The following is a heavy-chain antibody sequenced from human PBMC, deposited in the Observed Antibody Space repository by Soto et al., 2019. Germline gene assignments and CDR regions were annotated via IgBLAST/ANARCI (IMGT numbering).Heavy chain of an antibody. V-gene: IGHV1-8*01. CDR1: GYTFTSYD. J-gene: IGHJ2*01. CDR3: ARDSSSWYWYFDL. CDR2: MNPNSGNT. D-gene: IGHD6-13*01. Sequence: QVQLVQSGAEVKKPGASVKVSCKASGYTFTSYDINWVRQATGQGREWMGWMNPNSGNTGYAQKFQVRVTMTRNTSISTAYMGLSSLRSEDTAVYYCARDSSSWYWYFDLWGRGTLVTVSS.